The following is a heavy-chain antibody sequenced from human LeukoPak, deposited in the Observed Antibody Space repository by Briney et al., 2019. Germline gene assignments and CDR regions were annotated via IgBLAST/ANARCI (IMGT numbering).Heavy chain of an antibody. CDR3: ARVGYYYDSSGYTTDY. Sequence: XYWSWIXQPPGKGLEWIGEINHSGSTNYNPSLKSQVTISVDTSKNQFSLKLSSVTAADTAVYYCARVGYYYDSSGYTTDYWGQGTLVTVSS. D-gene: IGHD3-22*01. J-gene: IGHJ4*02. CDR2: INHSGST. CDR1: XY. V-gene: IGHV4-34*01.